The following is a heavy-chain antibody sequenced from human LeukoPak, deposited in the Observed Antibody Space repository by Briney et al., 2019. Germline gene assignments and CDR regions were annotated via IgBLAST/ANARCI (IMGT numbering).Heavy chain of an antibody. J-gene: IGHJ4*02. Sequence: PGGSLRLSCAASGFMFSDHYINWMRQAPGKGLGWISYISGRGDSIYYAESVKGRFSISRDNAKKSLYLQMNSLRVEDTAVYYCASGSVPDYWGQGTLVTVSS. V-gene: IGHV3-11*04. CDR2: ISGRGDSI. D-gene: IGHD3-10*01. CDR3: ASGSVPDY. CDR1: GFMFSDHY.